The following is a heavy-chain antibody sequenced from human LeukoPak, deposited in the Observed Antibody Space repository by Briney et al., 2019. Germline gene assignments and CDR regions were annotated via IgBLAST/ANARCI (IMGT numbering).Heavy chain of an antibody. D-gene: IGHD6-19*01. CDR3: ASASGY. CDR2: IYTTGST. CDR1: GDSISSDY. J-gene: IGHJ4*02. Sequence: SETLSLTCSVSGDSISSDYWSWIRQLAGKGLEWIGRIYTTGSTNYNPSLKSRVTMSVDMSKNQFSLKLSSVTAADAAVYYCASASGYWGQGTLVTVSS. V-gene: IGHV4-4*07.